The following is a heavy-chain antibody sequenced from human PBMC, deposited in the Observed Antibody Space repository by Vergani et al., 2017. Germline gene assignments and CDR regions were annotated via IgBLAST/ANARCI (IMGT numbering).Heavy chain of an antibody. CDR1: GYSISSGYY. D-gene: IGHD3-3*01. CDR2: IYHSGST. CDR3: ARDAATIFGVVIYYFDY. V-gene: IGHV4-38-2*02. J-gene: IGHJ4*02. Sequence: QVQLQESGPGLVKPSETLSLTCTVSGYSISSGYYWGWIRQPPGKGLDWIGSIYHSGSTYYNPSLKSRVTISVDTSKNQFSLKLSSVTAADTAVYYCARDAATIFGVVIYYFDYWGQETLVTVSS.